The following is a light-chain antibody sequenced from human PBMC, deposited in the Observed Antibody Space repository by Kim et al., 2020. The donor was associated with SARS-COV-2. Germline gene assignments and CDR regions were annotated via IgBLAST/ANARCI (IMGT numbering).Light chain of an antibody. CDR3: GTWDSSLSAGV. V-gene: IGLV1-51*01. J-gene: IGLJ3*02. Sequence: GQEGINSWPGRTANSGNCRMSWYQQFPGTATQRPIYDNIKRPSGVPDRFCGSKSDTSATLGITGLQTGDEADYYGGTWDSSLSAGVFGGGTQLTVL. CDR2: DNI. CDR1: TANSGNCR.